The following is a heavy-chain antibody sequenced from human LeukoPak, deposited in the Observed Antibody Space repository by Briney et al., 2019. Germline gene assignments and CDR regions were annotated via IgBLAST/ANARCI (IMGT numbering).Heavy chain of an antibody. V-gene: IGHV1-2*02. CDR2: INPNSGGT. CDR3: ARDERWLQLVFDY. Sequence: ASVKVSCTASGYTFTGYYMHWVRQAPGQGLEWMGWINPNSGGTNYAQKFQGRVTMTRDTSISTAYMELSRLRSDDTAVYYCARDERWLQLVFDYWGQGTLVTVSS. D-gene: IGHD5-24*01. CDR1: GYTFTGYY. J-gene: IGHJ4*02.